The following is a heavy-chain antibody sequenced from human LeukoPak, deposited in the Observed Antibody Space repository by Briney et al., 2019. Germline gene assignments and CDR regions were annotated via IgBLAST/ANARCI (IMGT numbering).Heavy chain of an antibody. D-gene: IGHD6-19*01. CDR1: GFTFSSYL. V-gene: IGHV3-66*01. Sequence: PGGSLRLSCAASGFTFSSYLMSWVRQAPGKGLEWVSVIYSGGSTYYADSVKGRFTISRDNSKNTLYLQMNSLRAEDTAVYYCARDLTVAGKSDYWGQGTLVTVSS. CDR3: ARDLTVAGKSDY. J-gene: IGHJ4*02. CDR2: IYSGGST.